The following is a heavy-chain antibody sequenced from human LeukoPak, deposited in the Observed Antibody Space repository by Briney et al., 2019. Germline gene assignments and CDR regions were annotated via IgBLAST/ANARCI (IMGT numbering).Heavy chain of an antibody. CDR2: IYASGST. J-gene: IGHJ3*02. V-gene: IGHV4-61*02. D-gene: IGHD2-21*01. Sequence: NPSETLSLTCTVSGGSISSGNYYWSCIRQPAGKGLEWIGRIYASGSTDYNPSLKSRVTISLDTSKNQFSLKLSSVTAADTAVYYCARGLIVGAFDIWGQGTMVTVSS. CDR1: GGSISSGNYY. CDR3: ARGLIVGAFDI.